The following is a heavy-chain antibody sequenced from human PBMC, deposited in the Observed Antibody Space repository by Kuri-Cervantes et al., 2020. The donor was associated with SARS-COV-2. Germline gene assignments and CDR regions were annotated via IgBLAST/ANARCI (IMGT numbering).Heavy chain of an antibody. CDR2: IIPIFGTA. Sequence: SVKVSCKASGGTFSSYAISWVRQAPGQGLEWMGGIIPIFGTANYAQKFQGRVTMTRDISINTAYMELSSLGSEDTAVYYCARGYVDKYHDFWMDAYYYGVDVWGQGTTVTVSS. CDR1: GGTFSSYA. D-gene: IGHD3/OR15-3a*01. V-gene: IGHV1-69*05. CDR3: ARGYVDKYHDFWMDAYYYGVDV. J-gene: IGHJ6*02.